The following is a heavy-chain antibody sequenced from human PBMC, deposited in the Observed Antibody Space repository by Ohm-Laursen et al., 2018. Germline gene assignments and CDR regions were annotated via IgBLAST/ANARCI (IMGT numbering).Heavy chain of an antibody. Sequence: GSLRLSCTASGFTFSSYAMSWVRQAPGKGLEWVAATTSSGSHTYYADSVKGRFTISRDNSKNTLYVQMNSLRAEDTALYYCATYYDSNGCLDYWGQGTLVTVSS. J-gene: IGHJ4*02. CDR3: ATYYDSNGCLDY. D-gene: IGHD3-22*01. V-gene: IGHV3-23*01. CDR1: GFTFSSYA. CDR2: TTSSGSHT.